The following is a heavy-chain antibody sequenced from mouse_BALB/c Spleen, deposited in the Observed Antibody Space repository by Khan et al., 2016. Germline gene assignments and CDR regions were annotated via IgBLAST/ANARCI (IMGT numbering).Heavy chain of an antibody. CDR3: ARYDGYYYAMDY. V-gene: IGHV1-54*01. J-gene: IGHJ4*01. D-gene: IGHD2-3*01. Sequence: QVQLKQSGAELVRPGTSVKVSCKASGYAFTNYLIEWVKQRPGQGLEWIGVINPGSGGTNYNEKFKGKATLTADKSSSTAYMQLSSLTSDDSAVYFCARYDGYYYAMDYWGQGTSVTVSS. CDR2: INPGSGGT. CDR1: GYAFTNYL.